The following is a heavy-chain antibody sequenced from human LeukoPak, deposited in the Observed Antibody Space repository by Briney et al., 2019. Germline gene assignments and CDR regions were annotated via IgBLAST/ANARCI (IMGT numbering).Heavy chain of an antibody. Sequence: SETLSLTCTVSGGSISSSSYYWGWIRQPPGTGLEWIGSIYYSGSTYYNPSLKSRVTISVDTSKNQFSLKLSSVTASDTAVYYCARRRFIAAAGTSDYYYYYGMDVWGQGTTVTVSS. J-gene: IGHJ6*02. D-gene: IGHD6-13*01. CDR3: ARRRFIAAAGTSDYYYYYGMDV. V-gene: IGHV4-39*01. CDR2: IYYSGST. CDR1: GGSISSSSYY.